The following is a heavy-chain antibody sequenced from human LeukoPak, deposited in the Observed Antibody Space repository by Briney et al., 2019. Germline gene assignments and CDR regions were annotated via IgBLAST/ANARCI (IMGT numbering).Heavy chain of an antibody. CDR1: GFTFSDYY. Sequence: PGGSLRLSCAASGFTFSDYYTSWVRQAPGKGLEWVSAISGSGGSTYYADSVKGRYAISRDNSKNTLYLQMDSLRADDTAIYYCAKDLGLSVGTTPFDFWGRGTLVTVSS. J-gene: IGHJ4*02. CDR3: AKDLGLSVGTTPFDF. V-gene: IGHV3-23*01. CDR2: ISGSGGST. D-gene: IGHD1-26*01.